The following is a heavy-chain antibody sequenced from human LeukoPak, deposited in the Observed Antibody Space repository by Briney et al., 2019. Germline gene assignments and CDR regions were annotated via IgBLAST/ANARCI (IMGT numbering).Heavy chain of an antibody. CDR1: GGSINTGGYH. J-gene: IGHJ6*03. Sequence: PSETLSLTCSVSGGSINTGGYHWSWIRQSPGKALEWMGYIHHSGGTNYSPSLQSRVTISVDTSRNQFSLQLNSVTAADTAVYFCGREMYGYMDIWGKGTTVTVSS. D-gene: IGHD2-8*01. V-gene: IGHV4-61*08. CDR3: GREMYGYMDI. CDR2: IHHSGGT.